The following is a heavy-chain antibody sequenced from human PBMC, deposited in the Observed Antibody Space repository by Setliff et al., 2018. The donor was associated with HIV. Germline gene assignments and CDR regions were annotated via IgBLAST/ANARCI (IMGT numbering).Heavy chain of an antibody. V-gene: IGHV1-2*02. J-gene: IGHJ4*02. CDR3: ARARYYDYIWGSYPHFDY. CDR1: AHTFTGYY. Sequence: GASVKVSCKASAHTFTGYYVHWVRQAPGQGLEWMGWINPNSGDTNYAQKFQGRVTMTTDTSTSTVYLNMSSLRSEDTAVYYCARARYYDYIWGSYPHFDYWGQGTLVTVSS. CDR2: INPNSGDT. D-gene: IGHD3-16*02.